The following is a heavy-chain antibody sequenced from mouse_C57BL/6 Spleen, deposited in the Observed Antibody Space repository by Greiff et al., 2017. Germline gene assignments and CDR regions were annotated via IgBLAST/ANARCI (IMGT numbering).Heavy chain of an antibody. CDR2: ISSGGNYI. Sequence: EVMLVESGEGLVKPGGSLKLSCAASGFTFSSYAMSWVRQTPGKRLEWVAYISSGGNYIYYADTVKGRFTISRDNARNTLYLQMSSLKSEDTAMYYCTREGIEYGPWFAYWGQGTLVTVSA. CDR3: TREGIEYGPWFAY. V-gene: IGHV5-9-1*02. CDR1: GFTFSSYA. J-gene: IGHJ3*01. D-gene: IGHD1-1*02.